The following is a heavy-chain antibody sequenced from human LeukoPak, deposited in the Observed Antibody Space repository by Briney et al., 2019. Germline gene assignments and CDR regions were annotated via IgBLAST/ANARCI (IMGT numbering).Heavy chain of an antibody. J-gene: IGHJ3*02. V-gene: IGHV3-13*05. Sequence: GGSLGLSCAASGFTFSTYDMHWVRQATGKGLEWVSAIGTAGDPYYPGSVKGRFTISRENAKNSLYLQMNSLRAGDTAVYYCARSKRTGRGATLDAFDIWGQGTMVTVSS. D-gene: IGHD3-10*01. CDR2: IGTAGDP. CDR1: GFTFSTYD. CDR3: ARSKRTGRGATLDAFDI.